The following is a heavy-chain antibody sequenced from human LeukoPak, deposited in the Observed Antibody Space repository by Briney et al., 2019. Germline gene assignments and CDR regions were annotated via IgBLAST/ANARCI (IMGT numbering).Heavy chain of an antibody. V-gene: IGHV4-61*01. CDR3: ARLIYYDSSGEPQDAFDI. D-gene: IGHD3-22*01. CDR1: GGSVSSDSYY. Sequence: SETLSLTCTVSGGSVSSDSYYWSWIRQPPGKGLEWIGYIYYSGSTNYNPSLKSRVTISVDTSKNQFSLKLSSVTAADTAVYYCARLIYYDSSGEPQDAFDIWGQGTMVTVSS. J-gene: IGHJ3*02. CDR2: IYYSGST.